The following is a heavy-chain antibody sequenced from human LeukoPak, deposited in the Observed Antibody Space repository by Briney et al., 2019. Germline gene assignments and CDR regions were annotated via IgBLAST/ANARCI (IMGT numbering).Heavy chain of an antibody. CDR3: ARGPDYYDSSGYPFDY. Sequence: SETLSLTCTVSGGSINSYYWSWIRQPPGKGLEWIGYIYYSGSTNYNPSLKSRVTISVDTSKNQFSLKLSSVTAADTAVYYCARGPDYYDSSGYPFDYWGQGTPVTVSS. V-gene: IGHV4-59*01. D-gene: IGHD3-22*01. CDR2: IYYSGST. J-gene: IGHJ4*02. CDR1: GGSINSYY.